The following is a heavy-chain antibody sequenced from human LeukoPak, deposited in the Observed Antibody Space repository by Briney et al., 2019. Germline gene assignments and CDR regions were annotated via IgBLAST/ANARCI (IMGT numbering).Heavy chain of an antibody. D-gene: IGHD1-20*01. CDR2: FDPEDGEI. V-gene: IGHV1-24*01. CDR1: GFTFSSYA. CDR3: ATDPQYNWKLAFDY. Sequence: PGRSLRLSCAASGFTFSSYAMHWVRQAPGKGLEWMGGFDPEDGEIIYAQKFQGRVTMTEDTSTDTAYMELSSLRSEDTAVYYCATDPQYNWKLAFDYWGQGTLVTVSS. J-gene: IGHJ4*02.